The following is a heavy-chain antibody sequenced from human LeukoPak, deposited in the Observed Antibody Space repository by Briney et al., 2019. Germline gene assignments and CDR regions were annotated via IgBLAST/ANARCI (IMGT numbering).Heavy chain of an antibody. D-gene: IGHD3-10*01. Sequence: GGSLRLSCAASGFTFDDYAMHWVRQAPGKGLEWVSGISWNSGSIGYADSVKGRFTISRDNAKNSPYLQMNSLRAEDTALYYCAKEYYGSGSSIWGNDAFDIWGQGTMVTVSS. V-gene: IGHV3-9*01. CDR1: GFTFDDYA. CDR3: AKEYYGSGSSIWGNDAFDI. CDR2: ISWNSGSI. J-gene: IGHJ3*02.